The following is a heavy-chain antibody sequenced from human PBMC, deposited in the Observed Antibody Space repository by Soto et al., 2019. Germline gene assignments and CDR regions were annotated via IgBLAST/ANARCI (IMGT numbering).Heavy chain of an antibody. D-gene: IGHD3-10*01. CDR1: GFTFSDFY. V-gene: IGHV3-11*05. CDR2: ISSSRSYT. CDR3: ARDRDTYGHGFFDY. Sequence: GSLRLSCAASGFTFSDFYMTWVRQAPGKGLEWVSQISSSRSYTNYADSVKGRFTVSRDNDNNSLYLEMNNLRAEDTAVYFCARDRDTYGHGFFDYWGQGT. J-gene: IGHJ4*02.